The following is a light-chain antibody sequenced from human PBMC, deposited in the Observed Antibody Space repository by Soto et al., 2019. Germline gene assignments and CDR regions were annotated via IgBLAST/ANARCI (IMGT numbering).Light chain of an antibody. V-gene: IGKV3-20*01. J-gene: IGKJ4*02. CDR1: QSVTGSY. CDR3: QHYGSSPLT. Sequence: EIVLTQSPGTLSLSPGERATLSCRASQSVTGSYLAWNSQRPGQSPRLLIFGASSRATGIPDRFSGSGSGTDFTLIISRLEHEDFAVYYCQHYGSSPLTFGGGNKVAIK. CDR2: GAS.